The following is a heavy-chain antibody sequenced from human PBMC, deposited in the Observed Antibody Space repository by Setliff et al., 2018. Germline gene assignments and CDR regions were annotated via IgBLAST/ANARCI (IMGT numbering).Heavy chain of an antibody. J-gene: IGHJ4*02. V-gene: IGHV3-66*01. D-gene: IGHD3-22*01. CDR3: AKATSLVITLQYFDY. Sequence: GGSLRLSCAASGFTVSSNYMSWVRQAPGKGLEWVSVIYSGGSTYYADSVKGRFTISRDNSKNTLYLQMNSLRAEDTAVYYCAKATSLVITLQYFDYWGQGTLVTVSS. CDR2: IYSGGST. CDR1: GFTVSSNY.